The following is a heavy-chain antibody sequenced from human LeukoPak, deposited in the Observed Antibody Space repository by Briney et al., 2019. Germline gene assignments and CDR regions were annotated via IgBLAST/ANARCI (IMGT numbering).Heavy chain of an antibody. CDR1: GGSISSSNW. V-gene: IGHV4-4*02. D-gene: IGHD3-9*01. Sequence: SSETLSLTCAVPGGSISSSNWWSWVRPPPGNGLQWIGEIYHSGSTNYNPSLKSRVTISVDKSKNQFSLKLSSVTAADTAVYYCARDRYYDILTGIFDYWGQGTLVTVSS. CDR3: ARDRYYDILTGIFDY. CDR2: IYHSGST. J-gene: IGHJ4*02.